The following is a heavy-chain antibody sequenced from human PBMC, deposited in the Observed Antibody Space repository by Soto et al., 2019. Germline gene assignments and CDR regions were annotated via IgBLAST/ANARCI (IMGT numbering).Heavy chain of an antibody. J-gene: IGHJ4*02. CDR2: ISSSSSTI. CDR1: GFTFSRYS. V-gene: IGHV3-48*02. Sequence: EVQLVESGGGLVQPGGSLRLSCAASGFTFSRYSMNWVRQAPGQGLERVSYISSSSSTIYYADSVKGRFTISRDNAKNSLYLQMNSLRDEDTAVYYCARGNPITMIVVVAPDFDYWGQGTLVTVSS. CDR3: ARGNPITMIVVVAPDFDY. D-gene: IGHD3-22*01.